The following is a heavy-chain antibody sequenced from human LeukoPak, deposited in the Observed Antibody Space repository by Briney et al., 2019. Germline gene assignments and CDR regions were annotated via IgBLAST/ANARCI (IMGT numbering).Heavy chain of an antibody. CDR3: AKGPDFWSGYYYDY. J-gene: IGHJ4*02. CDR2: ISGSGGST. V-gene: IGHV3-23*01. D-gene: IGHD3-3*01. Sequence: GGSLRLSCAASGFTFSSYALSWVRQAPGKGLEWVSAISGSGGSTYYADSVKGRFTISRDNYKNTLYLQMNSLRAEDTAVYYCAKGPDFWSGYYYDYWGQGTLVTVSS. CDR1: GFTFSSYA.